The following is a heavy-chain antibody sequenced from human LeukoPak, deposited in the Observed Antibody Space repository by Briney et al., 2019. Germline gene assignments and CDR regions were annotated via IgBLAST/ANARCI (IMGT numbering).Heavy chain of an antibody. V-gene: IGHV3-53*01. D-gene: IGHD2-21*02. J-gene: IGHJ5*01. CDR2: MYTGGTT. CDR1: GFTVSGTH. Sequence: GGSLRLSCAASGFTVSGTHMSWVRQAPGKGLEWVSAMYTGGTTYYADSVTGRFTVSRDTSRNTLFLHTDSLRAEDTAVYYCAKDEVTSGGGLASWGQGTLVIVSS. CDR3: AKDEVTSGGGLAS.